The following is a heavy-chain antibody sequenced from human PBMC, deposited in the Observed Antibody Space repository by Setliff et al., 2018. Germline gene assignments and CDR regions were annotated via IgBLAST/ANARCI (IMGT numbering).Heavy chain of an antibody. V-gene: IGHV4-38-2*01. Sequence: GSLRLSCAVSGLRFSDAWVSWIRQPPGKGLEWIGSIYYSGSTYYNPSLKSRITISVDTSKNQFSLKLTSVTAADTAVYYCARTGTTYYYSCMDVWGKGTTVTVSS. D-gene: IGHD3-22*01. J-gene: IGHJ6*03. CDR1: GLRFSDAW. CDR3: ARTGTTYYYSCMDV. CDR2: IYYSGST.